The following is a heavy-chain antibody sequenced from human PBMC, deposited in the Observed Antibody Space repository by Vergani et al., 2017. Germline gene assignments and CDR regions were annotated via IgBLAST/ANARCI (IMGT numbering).Heavy chain of an antibody. CDR3: AKDRLPFT. Sequence: QVQLVASGGGVVQPGRSLRLSCAASGFTFSSYGMHWVRQAPGKGLEWVAVISYDGSNKYYADSVEGRFKIARDNSKNTLYLQMNSLRAAYTAVYYFAKDRLPFTWPHGTLVTVSS. CDR2: ISYDGSNK. CDR1: GFTFSSYG. V-gene: IGHV3-30*18. J-gene: IGHJ5*01.